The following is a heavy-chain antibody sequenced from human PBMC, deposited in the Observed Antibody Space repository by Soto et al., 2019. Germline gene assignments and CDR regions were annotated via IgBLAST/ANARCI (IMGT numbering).Heavy chain of an antibody. CDR3: AGRYGRNFDY. CDR1: GGSINSYY. D-gene: IGHD1-26*01. CDR2: IYYSGST. Sequence: QVQLQESGPGLVKPSETLSLTCTVSGGSINSYYWSWIRQPPGKGLGWIGYIYYSGSTNNKPSLKSRATISVDTSKNQFSLMLSSVTAADTAVYSCAGRYGRNFDYWAQGTLVTVSS. J-gene: IGHJ4*02. V-gene: IGHV4-59*01.